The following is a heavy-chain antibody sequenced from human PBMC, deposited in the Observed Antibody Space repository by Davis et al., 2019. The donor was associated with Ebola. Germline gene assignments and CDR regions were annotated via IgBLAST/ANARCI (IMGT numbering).Heavy chain of an antibody. Sequence: PGGSLRLSCAASGFTFSSYGMHWVRQAPGKGLEWVAVIWYDGSNKYYADSVKGRFTISRDNSKNTLYLQMNSLRAEDTAVYYCARGRGWVVPAARFDYWGQGTLVTVSS. D-gene: IGHD2-2*01. V-gene: IGHV3-33*01. CDR1: GFTFSSYG. CDR2: IWYDGSNK. J-gene: IGHJ4*02. CDR3: ARGRGWVVPAARFDY.